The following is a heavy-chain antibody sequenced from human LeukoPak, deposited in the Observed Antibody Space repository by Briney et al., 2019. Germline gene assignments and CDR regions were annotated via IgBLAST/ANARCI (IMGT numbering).Heavy chain of an antibody. CDR1: GGSFSGYY. Sequence: PSETLSLTCAVYGGSFSGYYWSWIRQPPGKRLEWIGEINHSGSTNYNPSLKSRVTISVDTSKNQFSLKLSSVTAADTAVYYCARGSKYQPPFDYWGQGTLVTVSS. V-gene: IGHV4-34*01. CDR2: INHSGST. J-gene: IGHJ4*02. D-gene: IGHD2-2*01. CDR3: ARGSKYQPPFDY.